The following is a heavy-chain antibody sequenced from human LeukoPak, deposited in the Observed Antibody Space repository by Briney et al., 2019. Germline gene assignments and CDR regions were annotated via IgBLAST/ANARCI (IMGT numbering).Heavy chain of an antibody. J-gene: IGHJ5*02. CDR3: AKGADSTGFNWFDP. CDR1: GFTIDDYA. V-gene: IGHV3-9*03. D-gene: IGHD3-22*01. Sequence: GRSLRLSCVASGFTIDDYAMHWVRKAPGKGLEWVSGISWNSGTIAYADSVKGRFTISRDNAQNSLYLQMNSLRPEDMALYYCAKGADSTGFNWFDPWGQGTLVTVSS. CDR2: ISWNSGTI.